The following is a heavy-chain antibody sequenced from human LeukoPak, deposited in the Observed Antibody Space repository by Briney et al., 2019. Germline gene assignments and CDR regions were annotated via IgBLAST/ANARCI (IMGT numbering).Heavy chain of an antibody. Sequence: PGGSLITSCAASEFIFSSYAIRWVLQAPGRGLQGVSGISWNSGSIGYADSVKGRFTISRDNAKNSLYLQMNSLRAEDTALYYCAKDRYYDSSGYVDYWGQGTLVTVSS. V-gene: IGHV3-9*01. J-gene: IGHJ4*02. CDR1: EFIFSSYA. CDR3: AKDRYYDSSGYVDY. D-gene: IGHD3-22*01. CDR2: ISWNSGSI.